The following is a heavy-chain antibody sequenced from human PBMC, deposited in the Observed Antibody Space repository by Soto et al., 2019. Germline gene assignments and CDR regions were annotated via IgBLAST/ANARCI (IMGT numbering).Heavy chain of an antibody. CDR1: SDTFTSYY. V-gene: IGHV1-46*01. CDR3: ARSSGGNFDRIIEGTNWFAP. D-gene: IGHD3-9*01. J-gene: IGHJ5*02. CDR2: INTHGGST. Sequence: ASVKVSCKAPSDTFTSYYINWGRQAPGQGLEWVGVINTHGGSTDYAHKFTGRVTLTRDTAASTVYMEVSSLTSEDTAMYYCARSSGGNFDRIIEGTNWFAPWGQGTLVTVSS.